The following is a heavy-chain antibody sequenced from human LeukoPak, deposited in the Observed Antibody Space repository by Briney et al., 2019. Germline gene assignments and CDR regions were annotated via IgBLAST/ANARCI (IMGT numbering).Heavy chain of an antibody. D-gene: IGHD5-24*01. Sequence: SETLSLTCTVSGGSISSGSYYWSWLRQPAGKGLEWIVRIYTSGSTNYNPSLKSRVTISVDTSKNQFSLKLSSVTAADTAVYYCARGTRDGYNQKGFDYWGQGTLVTVSS. CDR1: GGSISSGSYY. CDR3: ARGTRDGYNQKGFDY. J-gene: IGHJ4*02. CDR2: IYTSGST. V-gene: IGHV4-61*02.